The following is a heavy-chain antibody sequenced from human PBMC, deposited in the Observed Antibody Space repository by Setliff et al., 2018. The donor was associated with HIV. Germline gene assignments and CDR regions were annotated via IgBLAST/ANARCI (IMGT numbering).Heavy chain of an antibody. V-gene: IGHV3-66*02. CDR1: GIMFSRDW. Sequence: GGSLRLSCAASGIMFSRDWMLWVRQAPGKGLVWVSTIYSDGNTYHADSVKGRFTLSRDNSENALFLQMNSLRPEDTAVYYCARLRPYNSALDYWGQGTLVTVSS. J-gene: IGHJ4*02. CDR2: IYSDGNT. CDR3: ARLRPYNSALDY. D-gene: IGHD3-10*01.